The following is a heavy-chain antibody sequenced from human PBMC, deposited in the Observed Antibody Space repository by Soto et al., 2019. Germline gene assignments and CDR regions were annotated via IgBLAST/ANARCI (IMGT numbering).Heavy chain of an antibody. D-gene: IGHD3-10*01. J-gene: IGHJ4*02. Sequence: QLHLVQSGAEVKKAGSSVKVSCKASGGTVSSYAITWVRQAPAKGLEWMGVFIPIFVSAHYAPKFQGRITTTADEPTSTAYMELSGLTSEDTAIYYCARDVSSDTTGFRGYDLCGQRTKVTVS. V-gene: IGHV1-69*01. CDR2: FIPIFVSA. CDR3: ARDVSSDTTGFRGYDL. CDR1: GGTVSSYA.